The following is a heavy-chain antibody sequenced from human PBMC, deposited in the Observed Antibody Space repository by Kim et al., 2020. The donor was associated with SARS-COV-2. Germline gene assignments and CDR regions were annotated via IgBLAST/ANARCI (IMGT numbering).Heavy chain of an antibody. D-gene: IGHD4-17*01. J-gene: IGHJ6*02. CDR1: GGSISSGGYY. V-gene: IGHV4-31*03. Sequence: SETLSLTCTVSGGSISSGGYYWSWIRQHPGKGLEWIGYIYYSGSTYYNPSLKSRVTISVDTSKNQFSLKLSSVTAADTAVYYCARVPYGDPLYYYYGMDVWGQGTTVTVSS. CDR3: ARVPYGDPLYYYYGMDV. CDR2: IYYSGST.